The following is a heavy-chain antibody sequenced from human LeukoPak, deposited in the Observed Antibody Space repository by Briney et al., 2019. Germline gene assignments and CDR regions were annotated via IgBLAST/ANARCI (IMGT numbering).Heavy chain of an antibody. V-gene: IGHV5-51*01. CDR1: CYSFTNYW. J-gene: IGHJ4*02. Sequence: GEPLKISCKGSCYSFTNYWIGWVRQMAGKGLEWMGIIYPGDPDTRYSPSFQGQVTISADKSISTAYLQWSSLKASDTAMYCCARRISYSSGCSFDYWGQGTLVTVSS. CDR2: IYPGDPDT. D-gene: IGHD6-19*01. CDR3: ARRISYSSGCSFDY.